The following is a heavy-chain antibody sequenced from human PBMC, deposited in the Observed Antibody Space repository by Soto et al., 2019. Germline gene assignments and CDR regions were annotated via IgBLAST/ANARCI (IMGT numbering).Heavy chain of an antibody. CDR2: VIPIFGTA. V-gene: IGHV1-69*01. Sequence: QVQLVQSGAEVKKPGSSVKVSCKASGGTFSSYAISWVRQAPGQGLEWMGGVIPIFGTANYAQKFQGRVTITADESTSKDYMELSSLRSEDTAVYYCARRGEVGASYYYYYYGMDVWGQGSTVTVSS. CDR3: ARRGEVGASYYYYYYGMDV. J-gene: IGHJ6*02. D-gene: IGHD1-26*01. CDR1: GGTFSSYA.